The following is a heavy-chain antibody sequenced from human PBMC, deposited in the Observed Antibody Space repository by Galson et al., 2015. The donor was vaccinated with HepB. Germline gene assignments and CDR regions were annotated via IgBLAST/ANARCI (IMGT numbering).Heavy chain of an antibody. V-gene: IGHV3-23*01. J-gene: IGHJ4*02. D-gene: IGHD1-1*01. Sequence: SLRLSCAASGFTFSSSTMNWVRQAPGKGLEWVSGIGGGGTTNADSVKDRFIISRDNSKNTVYLQMNSLRAEDTAVYYCAKKYNNYYLDSWGQGTLVTVSS. CDR1: GFTFSSST. CDR2: IGGGGT. CDR3: AKKYNNYYLDS.